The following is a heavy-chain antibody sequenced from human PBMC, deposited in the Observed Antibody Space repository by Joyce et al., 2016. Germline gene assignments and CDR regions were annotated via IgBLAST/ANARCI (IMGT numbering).Heavy chain of an antibody. V-gene: IGHV1-46*01. J-gene: IGHJ4*02. CDR3: ARDLTGSGWYYFDH. D-gene: IGHD6-19*01. CDR1: GYTFTGFY. CDR2: INTISGGT. Sequence: VHLVQSGAEVKEPGASVKVSCKASGYTFTGFYVHWVRQAPGQGLEWMGMINTISGGTTYEQKFQGRVTLTRDTAANTHYMELTSLTSDDTAVFYCARDLTGSGWYYFDHWGQGTLVTVSS.